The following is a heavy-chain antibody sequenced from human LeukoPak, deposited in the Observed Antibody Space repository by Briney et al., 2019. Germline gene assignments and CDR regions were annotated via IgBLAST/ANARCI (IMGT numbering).Heavy chain of an antibody. V-gene: IGHV4-34*01. Sequence: SETLSLTCAVYGGSFSGYYWSWIRQPPGKGLEWIGEINHSGSTNYNPSLKSRVTISVGTSKNQFSLKLSSVTAADTAVYYCARRMITFGGVIDLFDYWGQGTLVTVSS. J-gene: IGHJ4*02. CDR2: INHSGST. CDR1: GGSFSGYY. D-gene: IGHD3-16*02. CDR3: ARRMITFGGVIDLFDY.